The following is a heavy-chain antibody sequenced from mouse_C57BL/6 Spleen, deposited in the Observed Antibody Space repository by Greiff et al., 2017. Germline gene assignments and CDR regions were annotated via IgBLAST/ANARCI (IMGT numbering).Heavy chain of an antibody. J-gene: IGHJ3*01. Sequence: EVKLVESGPELVKPGASVKISCKASGYSFTGYYMNWVKQSPEKSLEWIGEINPSTGGTTYNQKFKAKATLTVDKSSSTAYMQLKSLTSEDSAVYYCARYRLGIAYWGQGTLVTVSA. CDR2: INPSTGGT. CDR3: ARYRLGIAY. CDR1: GYSFTGYY. V-gene: IGHV1-42*01.